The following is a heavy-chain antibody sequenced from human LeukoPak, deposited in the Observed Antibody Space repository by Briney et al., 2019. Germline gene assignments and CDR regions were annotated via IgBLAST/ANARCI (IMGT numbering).Heavy chain of an antibody. J-gene: IGHJ6*02. CDR1: GYTFTSYY. Sequence: GASVKVSCKASGYTFTSYYMHWVRQAPGQGLEWMGIINPSGGSTSYAQKFQGRVTMTRDTSTSTVYMELSSLRSEDTAVYYCARPINSSSWYGGYYYGMDVWGQGTTVTVSS. CDR3: ARPINSSSWYGGYYYGMDV. D-gene: IGHD6-13*01. CDR2: INPSGGST. V-gene: IGHV1-46*01.